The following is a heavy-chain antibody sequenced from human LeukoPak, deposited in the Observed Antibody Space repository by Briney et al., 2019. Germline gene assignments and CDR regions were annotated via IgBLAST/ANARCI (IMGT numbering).Heavy chain of an antibody. CDR2: ISPSGGST. D-gene: IGHD3-10*01. CDR3: AAVPGFGELFDY. J-gene: IGHJ4*02. V-gene: IGHV1-46*01. CDR1: GYTFTSNY. Sequence: ASVKVSCKAFGYTFTSNYMHWVRQAPGQGPEWMGVISPSGGSTTYAQKFQGRVTITRDMSTSTAYMELSSLRSEDTAVYYCAAVPGFGELFDYWGQGTLVTVSS.